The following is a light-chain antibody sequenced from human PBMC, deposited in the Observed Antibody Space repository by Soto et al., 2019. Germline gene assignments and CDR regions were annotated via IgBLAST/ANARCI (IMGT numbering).Light chain of an antibody. Sequence: QSVLTQPASVSGSPGQSITISCTGTRSDVGRYNYVSWYQQHPGKAPKLLIYEVTYRPSGVSTRFSASKSGSTASLTISGIQAEDEADYYCSSYSTTSSLHVLFGGGTKLTVL. CDR1: RSDVGRYNY. CDR3: SSYSTTSSLHVL. CDR2: EVT. V-gene: IGLV2-14*01. J-gene: IGLJ2*01.